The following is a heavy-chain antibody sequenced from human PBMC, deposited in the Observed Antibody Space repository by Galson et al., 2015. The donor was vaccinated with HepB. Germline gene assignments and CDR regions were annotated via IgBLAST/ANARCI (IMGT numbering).Heavy chain of an antibody. V-gene: IGHV1-18*01. CDR2: ISPHNRDT. CDR3: ARGALVVAVGATQNNWFDP. D-gene: IGHD2-15*01. CDR1: GYTFSSYS. Sequence: SVKVSCKASGYTFSSYSITWVRQAPGQGLEWVGWISPHNRDTNYAQNFQGRVTMTTDTSTSTAYVKLRSLRSDDTAVYYCARGALVVAVGATQNNWFDPWGRGTLVTVSS. J-gene: IGHJ5*02.